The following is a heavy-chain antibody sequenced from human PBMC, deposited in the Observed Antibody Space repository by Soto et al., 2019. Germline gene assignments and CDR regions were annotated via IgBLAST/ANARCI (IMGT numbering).Heavy chain of an antibody. CDR3: AKKGLSSLGALLYYYYMDV. V-gene: IGHV3-23*01. CDR1: GFTFSSYS. CDR2: ISGSGGST. J-gene: IGHJ6*03. Sequence: PGGSLRLSCAASGFTFSSYSMSWVRQDPGKGLEWVSAISGSGGSTYYADSVKGRFTISRDNSKNTLYLQMNSLRAEDTAVYYCAKKGLSSLGALLYYYYMDVWGKGTTVTVSS. D-gene: IGHD3-10*01.